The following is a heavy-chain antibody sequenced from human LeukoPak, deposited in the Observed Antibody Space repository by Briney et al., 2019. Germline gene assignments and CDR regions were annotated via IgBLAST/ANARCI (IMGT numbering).Heavy chain of an antibody. CDR1: GGSISGGSYY. V-gene: IGHV4-61*02. D-gene: IGHD6-13*01. CDR2: IYTSGST. J-gene: IGHJ3*02. Sequence: SQTLSLTCTVSGGSISGGSYYWSWIRQPGGKGLEWIVRIYTSGSTNYNPSLKSRVTISVDTSKNQFSLKLSSVTAADTAVYYCARRNSSSWVPGAFDIWGQGTMVTVSS. CDR3: ARRNSSSWVPGAFDI.